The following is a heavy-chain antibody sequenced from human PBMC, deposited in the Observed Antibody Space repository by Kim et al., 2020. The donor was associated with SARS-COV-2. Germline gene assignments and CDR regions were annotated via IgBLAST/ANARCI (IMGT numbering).Heavy chain of an antibody. V-gene: IGHV3-66*02. D-gene: IGHD1-26*01. CDR3: ARESATLGSYTEYFQH. CDR2: IYSGGST. J-gene: IGHJ1*01. Sequence: GGSLRLSCAASGFTVSSNYMSWVRQAPGKGREWVSGIYSGGSTYYADSVKGRFTISRDNSKNTLYLQMNSLRAEDTAVYYCARESATLGSYTEYFQHWGQGTLVTVSS. CDR1: GFTVSSNY.